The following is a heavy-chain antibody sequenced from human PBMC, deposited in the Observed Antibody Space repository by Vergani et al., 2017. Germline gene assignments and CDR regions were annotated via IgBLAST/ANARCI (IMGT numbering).Heavy chain of an antibody. CDR1: GGSISSGSYY. V-gene: IGHV4-61*02. CDR2: IYTSGST. CDR3: ARGGYDYGDYFDY. J-gene: IGHJ4*02. D-gene: IGHD4-17*01. Sequence: QVQLQESGPGLVKPSQTLSLTCTVSGGSISSGSYYWSWIRQPAGKGLEWIGRIYTSGSTNYNPSLKSRVTISVDTSKNHFSLKLSAVTAADTAVYYCARGGYDYGDYFDYWGQGTLVTVSS.